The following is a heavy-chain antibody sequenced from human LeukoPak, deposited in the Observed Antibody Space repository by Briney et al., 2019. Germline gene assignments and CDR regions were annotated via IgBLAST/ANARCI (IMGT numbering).Heavy chain of an antibody. Sequence: SETLSLTCTVSGGSISSYYWSWIRQPPGKGLEWIGYIYYSGSTNYNPSLKSRVTISVDTSKNQFSLKLSSVTAADTTVYYCAREGVNKFGYYYGMDVWGQGTTVTVSS. CDR3: AREGVNKFGYYYGMDV. CDR1: GGSISSYY. CDR2: IYYSGST. V-gene: IGHV4-59*01. J-gene: IGHJ6*02. D-gene: IGHD3-10*01.